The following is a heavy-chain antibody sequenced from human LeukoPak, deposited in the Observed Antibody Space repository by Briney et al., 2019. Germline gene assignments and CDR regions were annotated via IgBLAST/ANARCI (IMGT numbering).Heavy chain of an antibody. Sequence: GGPLRLSCAASGFSFSSYEMNWVRQAPGKGLEWVSNISPSGSTKYYADSVKGRLTVSRDNAKNSLYLQMNSLRAGDTGVYYCTKLAVASADSWGQGTLVTVSS. D-gene: IGHD6-19*01. CDR1: GFSFSSYE. V-gene: IGHV3-48*03. CDR3: TKLAVASADS. CDR2: ISPSGSTK. J-gene: IGHJ4*02.